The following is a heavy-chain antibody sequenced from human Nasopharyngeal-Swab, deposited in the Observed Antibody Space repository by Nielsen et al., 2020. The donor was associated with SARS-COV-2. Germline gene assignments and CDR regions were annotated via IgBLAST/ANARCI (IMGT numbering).Heavy chain of an antibody. CDR1: GFTVSSNY. J-gene: IGHJ6*02. Sequence: GGSLRLSCAASGFTVSSNYMSWVRQAPGKGLEWVSVIYSGGSTYYADSVKGRFTISRDNSKNTLYLQMNSLRAEDTAVYYCARGIVGDYYYGMEVWGQGTTVTVSS. V-gene: IGHV3-66*01. D-gene: IGHD2/OR15-2a*01. CDR3: ARGIVGDYYYGMEV. CDR2: IYSGGST.